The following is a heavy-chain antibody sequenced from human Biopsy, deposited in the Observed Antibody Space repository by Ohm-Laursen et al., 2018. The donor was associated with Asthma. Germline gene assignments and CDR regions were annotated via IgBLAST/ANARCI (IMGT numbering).Heavy chain of an antibody. CDR1: DLSSSGYY. J-gene: IGHJ6*02. D-gene: IGHD3-3*01. Sequence: TLSLTCSMYDLSSSGYYWTWIRQPPGKGLEWIGESDHRGNANINPTLKSRVTISKDKSANEFSLKMRSVTAADTAIYYCARGPEWSGLDIWGQGTTVTVSS. CDR2: SDHRGNA. V-gene: IGHV4-34*01. CDR3: ARGPEWSGLDI.